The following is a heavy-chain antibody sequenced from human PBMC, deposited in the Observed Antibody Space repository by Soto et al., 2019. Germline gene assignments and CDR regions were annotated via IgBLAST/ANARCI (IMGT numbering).Heavy chain of an antibody. CDR2: FDPEDGET. CDR3: ATDSGGSGWYQESYIYYPVMAF. J-gene: IGHJ6*04. CDR1: GYTLTELS. D-gene: IGHD6-19*01. V-gene: IGHV1-24*01. Sequence: ASVKVSCKVSGYTLTELSMHWVRQAPGKGLEWMGGFDPEDGETIYAQKFQGRVTMTEDTSTDTAYMELSSLRSEDTAVYYCATDSGGSGWYQESYIYYPVMAFGGKGTTVTVSP.